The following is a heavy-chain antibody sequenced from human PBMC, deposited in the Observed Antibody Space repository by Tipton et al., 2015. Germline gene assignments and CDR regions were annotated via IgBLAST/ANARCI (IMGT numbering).Heavy chain of an antibody. CDR2: IHYGGNT. V-gene: IGHV4-39*02. D-gene: IGHD4-17*01. CDR3: ASLLLYGDYVHGLGY. CDR1: GDSISRSNYY. Sequence: TLSLTCTVSGDSISRSNYYWGWIRQPPGMGLEWIASIHYGGNTHYNPSLKSRVAMSVDTSNNHFSLRLTSLTASDTAVYYCASLLLYGDYVHGLGYWGRGTLVTVSS. J-gene: IGHJ4*02.